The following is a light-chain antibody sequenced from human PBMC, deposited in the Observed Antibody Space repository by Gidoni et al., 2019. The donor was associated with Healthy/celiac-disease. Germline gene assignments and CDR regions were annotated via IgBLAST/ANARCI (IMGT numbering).Light chain of an antibody. CDR2: QDS. V-gene: IGLV3-1*01. J-gene: IGLJ2*01. CDR1: KLGDKY. CDR3: QAWDSSYVV. Sequence: SYDLTQPPSVSVSPGQTASITCSGDKLGDKYACWYQQKPGQYPVLVIYQDSKRPSGIPERFSGSNSGNTATLTISGTQAMDEADYYCQAWDSSYVVFGGGTKLTVL.